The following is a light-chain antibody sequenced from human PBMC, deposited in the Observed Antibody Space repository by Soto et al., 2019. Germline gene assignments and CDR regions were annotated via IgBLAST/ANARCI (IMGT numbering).Light chain of an antibody. V-gene: IGKV3-15*01. Sequence: EVVMTQSPATLSVSPGERATLSCRASQFVSTNLAWYQQKPGQAPRLLIYSASTRATGIPARCSGSGSGTEFTLTISSLQSEDSAVYYCQQFNNLPPLTFGGGTKVEIK. CDR3: QQFNNLPPLT. CDR1: QFVSTN. J-gene: IGKJ4*01. CDR2: SAS.